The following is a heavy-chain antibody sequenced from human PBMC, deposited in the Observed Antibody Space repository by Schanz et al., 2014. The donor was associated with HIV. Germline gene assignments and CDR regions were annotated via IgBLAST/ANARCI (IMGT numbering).Heavy chain of an antibody. CDR2: MWYDESPK. Sequence: VQLVESGGGVGQPGRSLRLSCAASGFSFINYGLHWVRQAPGKGREWVAAMWYDESPKGYADSVKGRFTISRDSSRNTLYLQMNSLRAEDTAVYYCAKVATWDYYGMDVWGQGTTVTVSS. J-gene: IGHJ6*02. V-gene: IGHV3-30*18. CDR1: GFSFINYG. CDR3: AKVATWDYYGMDV.